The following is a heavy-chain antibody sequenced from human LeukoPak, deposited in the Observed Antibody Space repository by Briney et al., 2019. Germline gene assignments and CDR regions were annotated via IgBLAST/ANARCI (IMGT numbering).Heavy chain of an antibody. J-gene: IGHJ4*02. D-gene: IGHD2-2*01. CDR3: AKIVADIVVVLTAPVDY. CDR1: GFTFSSYA. V-gene: IGHV3-23*01. CDR2: ISGSGGST. Sequence: GGSLRLSCAASGFTFSSYAMSWVRQAPGKGLEWVSAISGSGGSTYYAGSVKGRFTISRDNSKNTLYLQMNSLRAEDTAVYYCAKIVADIVVVLTAPVDYWGQGTLVTVSS.